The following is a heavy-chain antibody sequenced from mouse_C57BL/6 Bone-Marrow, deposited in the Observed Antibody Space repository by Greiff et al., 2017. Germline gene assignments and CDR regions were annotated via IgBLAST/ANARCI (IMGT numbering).Heavy chain of an antibody. V-gene: IGHV5-4*01. CDR3: ARDKGGTAQEKFAY. D-gene: IGHD3-2*02. CDR1: GFTFSSYA. CDR2: ISDGGSYS. J-gene: IGHJ3*01. Sequence: EVQRVVSGGGLVKPGGSLKLSCAASGFTFSSYALSWVRQTPEKRLEWVATISDGGSYSYYPDLVKGRFTISRDNAKNNLYMQMSHLKAEDTAMYYCARDKGGTAQEKFAYWGQGTLVTVSA.